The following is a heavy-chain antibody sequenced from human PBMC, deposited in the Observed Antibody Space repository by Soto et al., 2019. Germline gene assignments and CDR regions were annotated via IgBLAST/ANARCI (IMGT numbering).Heavy chain of an antibody. CDR1: GFTFSNYW. Sequence: EVQLVESGGGLVQPGGSLRLSCAASGFTFSNYWMSWVRQAPGKGLEWVANIKEDGSERNYVDSVKGRFIISRDNAKNSLYLLLNSLRAEDTAVYYCARAGSENDYWGQGTLVTVSS. CDR2: IKEDGSER. CDR3: ARAGSENDY. V-gene: IGHV3-7*05. D-gene: IGHD3-10*01. J-gene: IGHJ4*02.